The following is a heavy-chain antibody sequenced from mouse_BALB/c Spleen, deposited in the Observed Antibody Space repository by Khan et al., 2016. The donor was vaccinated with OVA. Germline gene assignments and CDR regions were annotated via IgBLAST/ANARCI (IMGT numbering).Heavy chain of an antibody. V-gene: IGHV1-20*02. J-gene: IGHJ2*01. CDR3: TRIYRRDFDY. D-gene: IGHD2-1*01. CDR2: INPHIGET. Sequence: EVKLVESGPELVRPGASVKISCKASGYSFTGYFMNWVMQSHGKSLEWIGRINPHIGETFYNQRFKDKATLTVDESSSTAHMELRSLASEDSAVYYCTRIYRRDFDYWGQGTTLTVSS. CDR1: GYSFTGYF.